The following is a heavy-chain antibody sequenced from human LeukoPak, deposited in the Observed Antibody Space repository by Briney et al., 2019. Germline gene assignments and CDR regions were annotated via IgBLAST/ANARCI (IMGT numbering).Heavy chain of an antibody. Sequence: GGSLRLSCAASGFTFSSSAMHWVRQAPGKGLEWVAVISYDGSNTYYADSVKGRLTIARDNSKNTMYLQMNSLRVEDTAMYYCARGYCSSTTCPGDYWGPGTLVTVSS. CDR2: ISYDGSNT. V-gene: IGHV3-30-3*01. J-gene: IGHJ4*02. CDR3: ARGYCSSTTCPGDY. CDR1: GFTFSSSA. D-gene: IGHD2-2*01.